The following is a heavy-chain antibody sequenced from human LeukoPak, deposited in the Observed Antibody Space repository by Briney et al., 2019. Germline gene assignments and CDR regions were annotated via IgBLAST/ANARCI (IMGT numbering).Heavy chain of an antibody. V-gene: IGHV3-23*01. CDR3: AKIAHSAMIVVVLTDMYYFDY. D-gene: IGHD3-22*01. CDR1: GFTFSSYA. J-gene: IGHJ4*02. Sequence: GGSLRVSCAASGFTFSSYAMSWVRQAPGNGLEWVSAISGSGGSTYYADSVKGRFTISRDNSKNTLYLQMNSLRAEDTAVYYCAKIAHSAMIVVVLTDMYYFDYWGQGTLVTVSS. CDR2: ISGSGGST.